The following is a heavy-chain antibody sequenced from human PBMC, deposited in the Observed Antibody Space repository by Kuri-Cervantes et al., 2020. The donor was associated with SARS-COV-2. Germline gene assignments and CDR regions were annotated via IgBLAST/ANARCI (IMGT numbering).Heavy chain of an antibody. CDR1: GDSVSSNSAA. V-gene: IGHV6-1*01. CDR2: TYYRSKRYN. J-gene: IGHJ4*02. D-gene: IGHD2-21*01. Sequence: SQTLSLTCAISGDSVSSNSAAWNWIRQSPSRGLEWLGRTYYRSKRYNDYAVSVKSRITINPDTSKNQFSLQLNSVTPEDTDVYHCAREEIYCGGDCYYFDYWGQGTLVTVSS. CDR3: AREEIYCGGDCYYFDY.